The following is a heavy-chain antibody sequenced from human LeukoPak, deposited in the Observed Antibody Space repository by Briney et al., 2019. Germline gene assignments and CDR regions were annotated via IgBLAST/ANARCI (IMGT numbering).Heavy chain of an antibody. CDR1: GGSISSSSYY. CDR3: ARDRVVVVVAATLHWFDP. J-gene: IGHJ5*02. Sequence: SETLSLTCTVSGGSISSSSYYWGWIRQPPGKGLEWIGSIYYSGSTYYNPSLKSRVTISVDTSKNQFSLKLSSVTAADTAVYYCARDRVVVVVAATLHWFDPWGQGTLVTVSS. D-gene: IGHD2-15*01. V-gene: IGHV4-39*02. CDR2: IYYSGST.